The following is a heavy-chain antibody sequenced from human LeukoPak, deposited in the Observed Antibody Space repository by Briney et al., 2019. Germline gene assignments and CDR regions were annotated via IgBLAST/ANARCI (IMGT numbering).Heavy chain of an antibody. V-gene: IGHV3-23*01. D-gene: IGHD3-10*01. J-gene: IGHJ4*02. CDR3: AKTKALPSDYYGSGSCYNNGFDY. CDR2: ISGSGGYT. Sequence: PGGALRLSCAASGFTFCSYAMSWVRQAPGKGLEWVSAISGSGGYTCYADSVKGRVTISRDNSRNTLYLKLNSLRDEDTDVYYCAKTKALPSDYYGSGSCYNNGFDYWAQGTLVTVTS. CDR1: GFTFCSYA.